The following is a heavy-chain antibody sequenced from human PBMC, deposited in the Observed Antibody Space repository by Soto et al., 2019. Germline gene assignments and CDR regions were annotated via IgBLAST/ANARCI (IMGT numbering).Heavy chain of an antibody. CDR1: GFSVSVYY. D-gene: IGHD5-18*01. Sequence: PGGSLRLSCAASGFSVSVYYMSWVRQAPGKGLEWVSVIYSGGSAYYADSVEGRFTISRHNSKNTLYLQMNSLRAEDTAVYYCARHEYSYGYGYFDSWGQGTLVTVSS. CDR3: ARHEYSYGYGYFDS. CDR2: IYSGGSA. V-gene: IGHV3-53*04. J-gene: IGHJ4*02.